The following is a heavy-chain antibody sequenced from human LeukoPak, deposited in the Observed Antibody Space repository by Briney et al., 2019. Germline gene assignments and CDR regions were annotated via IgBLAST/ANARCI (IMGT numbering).Heavy chain of an antibody. CDR2: IYTDGST. CDR1: GGSISNYY. V-gene: IGHV4-4*07. Sequence: SETLSLTCTVSGGSISNYYWSWIRQPAGKGLEWIGRIYTDGSTNYNPSLKSRVTMSVDTSRNQFSLNLRSVTAADTAVHYCASYEEPYYFDYWGQGTLVTVSS. J-gene: IGHJ4*02. CDR3: ASYEEPYYFDY. D-gene: IGHD3-3*01.